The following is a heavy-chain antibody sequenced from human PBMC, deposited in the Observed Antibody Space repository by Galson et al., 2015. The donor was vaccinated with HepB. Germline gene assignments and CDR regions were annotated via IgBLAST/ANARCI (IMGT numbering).Heavy chain of an antibody. J-gene: IGHJ4*02. Sequence: QSGAEVKKPGGSLRISCKGSGYNFPSHYISWVRQMPGKGLEWMGSIDPNDSYTNYSPSFQGRVTISTDKSINTAYLQWSGLKASDTAIYYCARSPGYTSGGIFDYWGQGTLVTVSS. V-gene: IGHV5-10-1*01. CDR3: ARSPGYTSGGIFDY. D-gene: IGHD6-19*01. CDR1: GYNFPSHY. CDR2: IDPNDSYT.